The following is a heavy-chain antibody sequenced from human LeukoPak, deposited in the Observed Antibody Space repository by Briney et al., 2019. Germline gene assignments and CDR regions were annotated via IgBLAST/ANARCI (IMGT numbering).Heavy chain of an antibody. CDR3: ATMGTDYSGYYAGY. CDR2: FDPEDGET. Sequence: ASVKVSCKVSGYTLTELSMHWLRQAPGKGLEWMGGFDPEDGETIYAQKFQGRVTMTEDTSTDTAYMELSSLRSEDTAVYYCATMGTDYSGYYAGYWGQGTLVTVSS. D-gene: IGHD3-22*01. V-gene: IGHV1-24*01. CDR1: GYTLTELS. J-gene: IGHJ4*02.